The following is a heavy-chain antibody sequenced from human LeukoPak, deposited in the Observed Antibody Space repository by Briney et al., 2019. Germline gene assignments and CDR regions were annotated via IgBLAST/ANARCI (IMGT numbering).Heavy chain of an antibody. CDR1: GFTFNTYS. Sequence: GGSLRLSCEASGFTFNTYSMNWARQAPGKGLEWVSSIDSSGGYMFYADSVKGRFIISRDNPKDSLYLQMNSLRVEDTAVYYCLRGDRRDYWGQGTLVTVSS. V-gene: IGHV3-21*06. CDR3: LRGDRRDY. CDR2: IDSSGGYM. J-gene: IGHJ4*02.